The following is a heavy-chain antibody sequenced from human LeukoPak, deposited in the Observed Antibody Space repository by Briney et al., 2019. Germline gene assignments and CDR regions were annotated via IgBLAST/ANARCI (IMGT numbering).Heavy chain of an antibody. CDR1: GGSISGYY. CDR3: ARGDYDILTGYYSLYYYYMDV. J-gene: IGHJ6*03. V-gene: IGHV4-59*01. Sequence: PSETLSLTCTVSGGSISGYYWSWIRQPPGKGLEWIGYIYYSGSTNYNPSLKSRVTISVDTSKNQFSLKLSSVTAADTAVYYCARGDYDILTGYYSLYYYYMDVWGKGTTVTVSS. CDR2: IYYSGST. D-gene: IGHD3-9*01.